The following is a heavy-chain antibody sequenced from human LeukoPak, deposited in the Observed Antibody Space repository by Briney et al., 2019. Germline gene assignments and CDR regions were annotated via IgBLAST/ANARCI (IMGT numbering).Heavy chain of an antibody. V-gene: IGHV3-48*02. Sequence: QAGGSLRLSCTASKFTFSNYGMQWVRQAPGQGLEWVSYTSSSGTTKYYADSVKGRFTISRDNAKNSLFLQMNSLRDEDTAVYYCAREWLLGAHGMDVWGQGTKVTVSS. CDR1: KFTFSNYG. J-gene: IGHJ6*02. CDR2: TSSSGTTK. D-gene: IGHD3-16*01. CDR3: AREWLLGAHGMDV.